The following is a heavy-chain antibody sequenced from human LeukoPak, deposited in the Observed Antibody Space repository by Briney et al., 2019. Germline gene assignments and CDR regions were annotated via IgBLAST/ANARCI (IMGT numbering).Heavy chain of an antibody. CDR2: ISSSSSYT. D-gene: IGHD4-17*01. J-gene: IGHJ5*02. Sequence: KAGGSLRLSCAASGSTFSDYYMSWIRQAPGKGLEWVSYISSSSSYTNYADSVKGRFTISRDNAKNSLFLLMNSLRAQGSSVLYWTCMGDRDYGDYSWFDPWGQGTLVTVSS. CDR1: GSTFSDYY. V-gene: IGHV3-11*03. CDR3: TCMGDRDYGDYSWFDP.